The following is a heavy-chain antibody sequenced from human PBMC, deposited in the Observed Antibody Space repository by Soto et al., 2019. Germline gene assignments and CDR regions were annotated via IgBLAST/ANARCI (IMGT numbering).Heavy chain of an antibody. CDR3: VHSHVLRWFGFDS. J-gene: IGHJ4*02. CDR2: IYWDDDK. V-gene: IGHV2-5*02. Sequence: QITLKESGPTLVEPTQTLTLTCTFSELSLSTSGVGVGWIRQPPGKALEWLALIYWDDDKRYSPSLKSRLNITKVTSNNQVVLIMTNMDPVDTATYYCVHSHVLRWFGFDSWGQGTLVTVPS. CDR1: ELSLSTSGVG. D-gene: IGHD3-10*01.